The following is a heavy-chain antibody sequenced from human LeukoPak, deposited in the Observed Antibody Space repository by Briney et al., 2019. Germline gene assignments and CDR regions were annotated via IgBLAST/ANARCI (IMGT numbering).Heavy chain of an antibody. V-gene: IGHV3-48*03. CDR3: ARGVGNNYGYPDY. CDR1: GFTFSSYE. CDR2: TSNSGSTI. D-gene: IGHD5-18*01. J-gene: IGHJ4*02. Sequence: PGGSLRLSCAASGFTFSSYEMNWVRQAPGKGLEWVSYTSNSGSTIYYADSAKGRFTISRDNAKNSLYVQMNSLRAEDTAVYYCARGVGNNYGYPDYWGQGTLVTVSS.